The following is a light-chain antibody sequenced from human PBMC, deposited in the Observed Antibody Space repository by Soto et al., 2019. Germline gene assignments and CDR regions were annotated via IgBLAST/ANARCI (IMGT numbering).Light chain of an antibody. CDR2: GAS. Sequence: VLTQSQAALYLNPVERAALRFRASQPVSDKLAWYQQKPGQAPRLLIYGASARALGIPDRFSGSGSGTDFTLTISRLEPEDFAVYYCQQQYDRSRSFAQGTKVDIK. CDR3: QQQYDRSRS. V-gene: IGKV3-20*01. J-gene: IGKJ1*01. CDR1: QPVSDK.